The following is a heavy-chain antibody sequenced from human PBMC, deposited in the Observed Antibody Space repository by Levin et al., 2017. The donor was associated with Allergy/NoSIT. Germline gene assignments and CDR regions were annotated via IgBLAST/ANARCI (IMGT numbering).Heavy chain of an antibody. J-gene: IGHJ4*02. CDR3: VKDSNYYASGVYTDYLAS. D-gene: IGHD3-10*01. Sequence: GGSLRLSCAASGFAFSTYGIHWVRQAPGKGLEWLSFISYDSNNKKYADSVKGRFTISRDNSDNTLYLQMDSLRPEDTAVYFCVKDSNYYASGVYTDYLASWCQGGPVTVS. V-gene: IGHV3-30*02. CDR2: ISYDSNNK. CDR1: GFAFSTYG.